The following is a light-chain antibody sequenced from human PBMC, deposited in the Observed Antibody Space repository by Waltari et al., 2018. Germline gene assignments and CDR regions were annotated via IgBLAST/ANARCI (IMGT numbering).Light chain of an antibody. V-gene: IGLV3-10*01. Sequence: SYELTQTPSVSVSPGQTARITCSGHELPRKYAYWFQQKSGQAPRLVIYEDTKRPSVIPERFSGSSSGTVATLTITVAQVDDEADYYCYSSDSTGLRVFGGGTTVVVL. CDR1: ELPRKY. J-gene: IGLJ1*01. CDR3: YSSDSTGLRV. CDR2: EDT.